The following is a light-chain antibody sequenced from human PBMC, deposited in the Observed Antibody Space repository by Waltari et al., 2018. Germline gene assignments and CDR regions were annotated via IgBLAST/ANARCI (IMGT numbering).Light chain of an antibody. J-gene: IGLJ3*02. CDR1: TKNVGDEG. CDR2: RNT. Sequence: QAGLTQPPSVSKGLRQTATLTCTGNTKNVGDEGPYWPQQHQGHPPKVLSYRNTHRPSGISEKFSASRSGNTAYLTISGLQPEDEADYYCSAWDGSLNTWLFGGGTKLTVL. CDR3: SAWDGSLNTWL. V-gene: IGLV10-54*04.